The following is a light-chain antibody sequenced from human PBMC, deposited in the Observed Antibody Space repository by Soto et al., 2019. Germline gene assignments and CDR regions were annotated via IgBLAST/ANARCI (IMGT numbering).Light chain of an antibody. CDR3: CSYAYTFSV. V-gene: IGLV2-23*01. CDR1: STDFGSYNL. CDR2: EGT. Sequence: QSALTQPASVSGSPGQSITISCIGTSTDFGSYNLFSWYQQHPGKAPKLIIYEGTKRPAGVSNRFSGSKSGNTASLTVSGLQAEDEADYFCCSYAYTFSVFGGGTKVTVL. J-gene: IGLJ3*02.